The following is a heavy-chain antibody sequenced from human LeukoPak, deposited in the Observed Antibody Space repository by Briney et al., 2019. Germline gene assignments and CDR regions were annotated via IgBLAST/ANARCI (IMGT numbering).Heavy chain of an antibody. CDR3: ASYYYDSSGYYPFFDH. V-gene: IGHV4-4*07. J-gene: IGHJ4*02. CDR2: IHNTGST. D-gene: IGHD3-22*01. Sequence: PSETLSLTCTVSGGSSSSYYWSWIRQPAGKGLEWIGCIHNTGSTSYTPFLNSRLTMSRDTSKNQFSLKLSSVTAAGTAVYYCASYYYDSSGYYPFFDHWGQGIRVTVSS. CDR1: GGSSSSYY.